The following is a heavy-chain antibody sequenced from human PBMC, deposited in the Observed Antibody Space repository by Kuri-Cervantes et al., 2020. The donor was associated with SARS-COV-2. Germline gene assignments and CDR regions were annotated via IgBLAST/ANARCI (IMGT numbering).Heavy chain of an antibody. D-gene: IGHD7-27*01. CDR3: ARGELGISNYYYYYMDV. CDR1: GYTFTSYG. V-gene: IGHV1-18*01. CDR2: ISAYNGNT. J-gene: IGHJ6*03. Sequence: ASVKVSCKASGYTFTSYGISWVRQAPGQGLEWMGWISAYNGNTNYAQKFQGRVTMTRDTSTSTVYMELSSLRSEDTAVYYCARGELGISNYYYYYMDVWGKGTTVTVSS.